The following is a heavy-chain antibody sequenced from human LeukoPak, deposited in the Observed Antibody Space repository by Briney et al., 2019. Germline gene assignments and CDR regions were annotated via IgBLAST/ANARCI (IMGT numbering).Heavy chain of an antibody. Sequence: GGSLRLSCAASGSTFSSYEMNWVRQAPGKGLEWVSYISSSGSTIYYADSVKGRFTISRDNSRSTVYLQMNSLRAEDTAVYYCAEYGDYSLYWGRGTLVTVFS. V-gene: IGHV3-48*03. CDR3: AEYGDYSLY. CDR2: ISSSGSTI. CDR1: GSTFSSYE. D-gene: IGHD4-17*01. J-gene: IGHJ4*02.